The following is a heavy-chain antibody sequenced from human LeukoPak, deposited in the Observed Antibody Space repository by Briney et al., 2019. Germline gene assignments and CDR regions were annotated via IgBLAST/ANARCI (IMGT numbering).Heavy chain of an antibody. V-gene: IGHV1-18*01. CDR2: ISADNGNT. D-gene: IGHD4-23*01. Sequence: ASVKVPCKASGYTFSSYGISWVRQAPGQGLEWMGWISADNGNTKYADKLQGRVTMTTDTSTTTAYMELRSLRSDDTAVYYCARGVRWPHSGLDYWGQGTLVTVSS. J-gene: IGHJ4*02. CDR1: GYTFSSYG. CDR3: ARGVRWPHSGLDY.